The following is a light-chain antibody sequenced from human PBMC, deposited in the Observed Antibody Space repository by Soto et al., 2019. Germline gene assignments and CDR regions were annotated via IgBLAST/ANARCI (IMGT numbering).Light chain of an antibody. J-gene: IGKJ5*01. CDR2: GAS. Sequence: EIVMTQSPATLSVSPGERATLSCRASQSVSSNLAWYQQKPGQAPRLLIYGASTRATGIPARFSGSGSGTDFTLTISRLETEDFAVYYCQPYGSSPLGQGKRLAIK. CDR3: QPYGSSP. V-gene: IGKV3-15*01. CDR1: QSVSSN.